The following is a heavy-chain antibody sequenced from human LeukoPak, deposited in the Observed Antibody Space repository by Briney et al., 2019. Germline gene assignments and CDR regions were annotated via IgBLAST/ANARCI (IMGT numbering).Heavy chain of an antibody. D-gene: IGHD3-16*01. CDR3: AREVRLDHDAFDI. CDR2: INPNSGGT. J-gene: IGHJ3*02. CDR1: GYTFTGYY. V-gene: IGHV1-2*02. Sequence: ASVKVSCKASGYTFTGYYMHWVRQAPGQGLEWMGWINPNSGGTNYAQKFQGRVTMTRDTSISTAYMELSRLRSDNTAVYYCAREVRLDHDAFDIWGQGTMVTVSS.